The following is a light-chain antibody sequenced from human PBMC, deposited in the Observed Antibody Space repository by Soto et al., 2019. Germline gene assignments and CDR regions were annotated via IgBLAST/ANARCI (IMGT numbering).Light chain of an antibody. CDR2: AAS. V-gene: IGKV3-20*01. Sequence: EILLTQSPGTLSLSPGDRATLSCRASQSLGSGYLAWYRQKPGQAPRILIYAASSRATGVPDRFSGSGSRTDFSLTISRLEPEDFAVYYCQQYDTSPRTFGQGTKVEI. CDR1: QSLGSGY. CDR3: QQYDTSPRT. J-gene: IGKJ1*01.